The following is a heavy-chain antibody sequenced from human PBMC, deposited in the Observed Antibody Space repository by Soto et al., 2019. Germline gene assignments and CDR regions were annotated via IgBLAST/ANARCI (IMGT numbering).Heavy chain of an antibody. CDR3: AKGYSSSWYYFDY. J-gene: IGHJ4*02. CDR2: ISGSGGST. V-gene: IGHV3-23*01. D-gene: IGHD6-13*01. Sequence: PGGSLRLSCAASGFTFSSYAMSWVRQAPGKGLEWVSAISGSGGSTYYADSVKGRFTISRDKSKNTLYLQMNSLRAEDTAVYYCAKGYSSSWYYFDYWGQGTLVTVSS. CDR1: GFTFSSYA.